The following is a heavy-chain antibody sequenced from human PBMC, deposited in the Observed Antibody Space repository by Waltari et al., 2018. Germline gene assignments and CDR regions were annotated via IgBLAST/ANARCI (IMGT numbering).Heavy chain of an antibody. Sequence: QVQLQQWGAGLLKPSETLSLTFAVYGGSFCGYYWSWIRQPPGKGLEWIGEINHSGSTNYNPSLKSRVTISVDTSKNQFSLKLSSVTAADTAVYYCASFYSSAYAFDYWGQGTLVTVSS. CDR2: INHSGST. D-gene: IGHD6-19*01. CDR1: GGSFCGYY. CDR3: ASFYSSAYAFDY. J-gene: IGHJ4*02. V-gene: IGHV4-34*01.